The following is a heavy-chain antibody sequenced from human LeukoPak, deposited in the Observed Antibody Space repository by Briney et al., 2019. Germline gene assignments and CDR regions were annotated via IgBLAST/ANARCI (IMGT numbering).Heavy chain of an antibody. Sequence: GGSLRLSCAASGFTFSTYNMNWVRQAPGKGLEWLAYISSSSTIYYAESVKGRFTISRDNAKNSLYLQMNSLRDEDTAVYYCARDWGDGYTTYYFDYWGQGTQVTVSS. V-gene: IGHV3-48*02. CDR2: ISSSSTI. CDR1: GFTFSTYN. D-gene: IGHD5-24*01. CDR3: ARDWGDGYTTYYFDY. J-gene: IGHJ4*02.